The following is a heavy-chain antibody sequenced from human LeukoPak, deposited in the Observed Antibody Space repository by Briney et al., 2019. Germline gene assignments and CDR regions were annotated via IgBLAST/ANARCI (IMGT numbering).Heavy chain of an antibody. Sequence: GGSLRLSCVVSGIKLSNYGMSWVRQAPGKGLEWVSGIREAGGGTKYADSVKGRFTISRDNSKNTLYLQMNSLRAEDTAVYYCASAYCSSTSCYKFDYWGQGTLVTVSS. CDR3: ASAYCSSTSCYKFDY. CDR2: IREAGGGT. V-gene: IGHV3-23*01. J-gene: IGHJ4*02. D-gene: IGHD2-2*02. CDR1: GIKLSNYG.